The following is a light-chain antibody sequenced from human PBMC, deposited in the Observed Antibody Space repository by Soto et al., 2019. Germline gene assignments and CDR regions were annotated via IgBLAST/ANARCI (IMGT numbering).Light chain of an antibody. CDR3: QKYNNWPRT. Sequence: EIVMTHSPATWSVSPVEGATLSCSASQRVSSNLAWYQQKPGQAPRLLIYGASTRATGIPARFSGSGSGTEFTLTISSLQSEDFAVYYCQKYNNWPRTFGQGTKVDIK. J-gene: IGKJ1*01. CDR1: QRVSSN. CDR2: GAS. V-gene: IGKV3-15*01.